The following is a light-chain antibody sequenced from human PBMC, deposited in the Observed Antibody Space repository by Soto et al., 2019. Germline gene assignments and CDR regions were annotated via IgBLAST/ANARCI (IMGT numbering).Light chain of an antibody. CDR1: SSDVGSYKL. J-gene: IGLJ2*01. CDR3: CSYADITL. CDR2: EGS. V-gene: IGLV2-23*01. Sequence: QSALTQPASVSGSPGQSITISCTGISSDVGSYKLVSWYQHHPGKAPKLIIYEGSERPSGVSHRFSGSKSDNTASLTISGLQAEDEGDYYCCSYADITLFGGGTKVTVL.